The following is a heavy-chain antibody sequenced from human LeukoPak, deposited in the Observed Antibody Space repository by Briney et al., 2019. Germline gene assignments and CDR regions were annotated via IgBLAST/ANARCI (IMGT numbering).Heavy chain of an antibody. CDR3: ARAGSGRSPDWLDP. J-gene: IGHJ5*02. D-gene: IGHD1-26*01. CDR1: GFTFSSYE. CDR2: ISSSGSTI. Sequence: SGGSLRLSCAASGFTFSSYEMNWVRQAPGKGLEWVSYISSSGSTIYYADSVKGRFTISRDNAKNSLYLQMNSLRAEDTAVYYCARAGSGRSPDWLDPWGQGTLVTVSS. V-gene: IGHV3-48*03.